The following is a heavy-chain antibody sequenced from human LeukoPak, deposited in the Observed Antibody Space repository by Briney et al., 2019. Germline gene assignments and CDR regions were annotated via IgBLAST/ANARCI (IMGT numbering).Heavy chain of an antibody. Sequence: GGSLRLSCEASGFTFSAYGMHWVRQAPGKGLEWVAFTRYDGSNKVYADSVSGRFIISRDNSENTVYLQMNSLRPEDTAIYYCAKDDGTYYFDSWGRGTLVTVST. J-gene: IGHJ4*02. CDR1: GFTFSAYG. D-gene: IGHD1-26*01. CDR3: AKDDGTYYFDS. CDR2: TRYDGSNK. V-gene: IGHV3-30*02.